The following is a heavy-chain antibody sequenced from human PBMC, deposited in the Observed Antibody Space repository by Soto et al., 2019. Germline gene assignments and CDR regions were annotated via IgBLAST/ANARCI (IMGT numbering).Heavy chain of an antibody. CDR1: GGGNLRDYR. CDR3: ARSGLAARTGVVY. D-gene: IGHD6-6*01. Sequence: GASVKVSCKASGGGNLRDYRTTWVRRAPGQGLEWMGGIIANLGNANYAQKFQGRVTMTTDESTNTAYMELRSLRSDDTAVYYCARSGLAARTGVVYWGQGTLVTVSS. J-gene: IGHJ4*02. CDR2: IIANLGNA. V-gene: IGHV1-69*16.